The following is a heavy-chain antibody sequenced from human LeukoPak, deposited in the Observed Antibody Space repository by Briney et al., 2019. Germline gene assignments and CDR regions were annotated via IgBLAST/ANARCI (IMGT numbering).Heavy chain of an antibody. J-gene: IGHJ4*02. CDR1: GGSNSGGY. D-gene: IGHD4-11*01. V-gene: IGHV4-4*09. CDR3: AKSYFDYSTYYSYYFNL. CDR2: DYTSGST. Sequence: SETLSLTCTVSGGSNSGGYGSWIRQPPGRGLEWIGYDYTSGSTNYNPSLKSRVTISVDTSKSQFALKLSSVTAADTAVYYCAKSYFDYSTYYSYYFNLWGQGALVTVSS.